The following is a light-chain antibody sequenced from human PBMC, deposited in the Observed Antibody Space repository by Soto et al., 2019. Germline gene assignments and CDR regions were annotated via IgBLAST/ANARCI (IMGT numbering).Light chain of an antibody. CDR3: CSYAGGYADV. CDR1: SSDVGGYNY. J-gene: IGLJ1*01. Sequence: QSALTQPRSVSGSPGQSVTISCTGTSSDVGGYNYVSWYQQHPGKAHKLMIYDVSKRPSGVPDRFSGSKSGNTAFLTISGLQAEYEADYYCCSYAGGYADVFGTGTKLTVL. CDR2: DVS. V-gene: IGLV2-11*01.